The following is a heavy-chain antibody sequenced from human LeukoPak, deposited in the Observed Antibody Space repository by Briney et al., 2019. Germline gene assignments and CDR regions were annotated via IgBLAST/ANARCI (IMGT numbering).Heavy chain of an antibody. CDR3: AKVVAAAGSYFDY. J-gene: IGHJ4*02. CDR2: ISGSGGST. Sequence: PGGSLRLSCAASGFTFSSYAMSWVRQAPGKGLEWVSAISGSGGSTYYADSVKGRFTISRDNSKNTLHLQMNSLRAEDTAVYYCAKVVAAAGSYFDYWGQGTLVTVSS. D-gene: IGHD6-25*01. CDR1: GFTFSSYA. V-gene: IGHV3-23*01.